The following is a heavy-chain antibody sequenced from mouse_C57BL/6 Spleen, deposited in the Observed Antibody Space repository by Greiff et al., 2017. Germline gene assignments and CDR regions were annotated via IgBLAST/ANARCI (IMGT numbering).Heavy chain of an antibody. CDR3: AREYDGGRFAY. J-gene: IGHJ3*01. D-gene: IGHD2-14*01. Sequence: QVQLQQPGAELVKPGASVKLSCKASGYTFTSYWMHWVKQRPGQGLEWIGMIHPNSGSTNYNEKFKSKATLTVDKSSSTAYMQLSSLTSEDSAVYYCAREYDGGRFAYWGQGTLVTVSA. CDR1: GYTFTSYW. CDR2: IHPNSGST. V-gene: IGHV1-64*01.